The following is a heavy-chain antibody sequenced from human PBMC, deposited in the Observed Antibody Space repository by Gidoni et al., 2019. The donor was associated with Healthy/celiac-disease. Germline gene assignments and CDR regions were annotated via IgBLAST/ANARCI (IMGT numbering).Heavy chain of an antibody. CDR2: TRNKANSYTT. CDR1: GFTFSDHY. Sequence: EVQLVESGGGLVQPGGSLRLSCAASGFTFSDHYMDWVRQAPGRGLEWVGRTRNKANSYTTEYAASVKGRFTISRDDSKNSLYLQMNSLKTEDTAVYYCARVSYGGTYFDYWGQGTLVTVSS. CDR3: ARVSYGGTYFDY. J-gene: IGHJ4*02. V-gene: IGHV3-72*01. D-gene: IGHD4-17*01.